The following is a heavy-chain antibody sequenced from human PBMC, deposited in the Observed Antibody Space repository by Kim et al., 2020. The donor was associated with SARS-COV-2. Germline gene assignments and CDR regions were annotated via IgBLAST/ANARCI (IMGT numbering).Heavy chain of an antibody. Sequence: SETLSLTCTVSGGSISSSSYYWGWIRQPPGKGLEWIGSIYYSGSTYYNPSLKSRVTISVDTSKNQFSLKLSSVTAADTAVYYCARHSDESYYYDSSGYEDAFDIWGQGTMVTVSS. V-gene: IGHV4-39*01. CDR3: ARHSDESYYYDSSGYEDAFDI. CDR2: IYYSGST. J-gene: IGHJ3*02. CDR1: GGSISSSSYY. D-gene: IGHD3-22*01.